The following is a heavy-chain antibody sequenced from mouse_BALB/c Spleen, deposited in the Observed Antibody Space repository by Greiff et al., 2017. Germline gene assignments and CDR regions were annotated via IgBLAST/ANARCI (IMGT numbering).Heavy chain of an antibody. CDR2: INPSNGGT. V-gene: IGHV1S81*02. Sequence: VQLQQPGAELVRPGASVKLSCKASGYTFTSYWINWVKQRPGQGLEWIGEINPSNGGTNFNEKFKSKATLTVDKSSSTAYMQLSSLTSEDSAVYYCTRSNYYGSSYGFAYWGQGTLVTVSA. J-gene: IGHJ3*01. CDR3: TRSNYYGSSYGFAY. D-gene: IGHD1-1*01. CDR1: GYTFTSYW.